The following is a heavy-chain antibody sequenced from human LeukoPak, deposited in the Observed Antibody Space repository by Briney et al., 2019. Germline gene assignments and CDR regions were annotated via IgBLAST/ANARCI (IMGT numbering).Heavy chain of an antibody. V-gene: IGHV3-7*01. J-gene: IGHJ3*01. CDR1: GFTFSTHW. CDR3: VRDQGYCTSASCRGDAFDV. Sequence: GGSLRLSCADSGFTFSTHWMSWVRQAPGKGLEWVAKIKVDGSEKYYVDSVKGRFTISRDNAKNSLSLQMHSLRDEDTAVYYCVRDQGYCTSASCRGDAFDVWGQGSMVSVSS. CDR2: IKVDGSEK. D-gene: IGHD2-2*01.